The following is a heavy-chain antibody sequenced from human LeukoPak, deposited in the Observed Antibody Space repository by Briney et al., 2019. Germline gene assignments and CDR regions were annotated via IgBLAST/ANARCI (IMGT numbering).Heavy chain of an antibody. D-gene: IGHD2-2*01. CDR3: ARTDIVVVPAASVNYYYGMDV. Sequence: SVKASCKASGGTFSSYAISWVRQAPGQGLEWMGGIIPIFGTANYAQKFQGRVTITADESTSTAYMELSSLRSEDTAVYYCARTDIVVVPAASVNYYYGMDVWGQGTTVTVSS. CDR1: GGTFSSYA. CDR2: IIPIFGTA. J-gene: IGHJ6*02. V-gene: IGHV1-69*13.